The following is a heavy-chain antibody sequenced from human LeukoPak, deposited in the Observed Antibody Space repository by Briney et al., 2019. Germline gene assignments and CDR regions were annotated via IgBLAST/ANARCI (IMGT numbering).Heavy chain of an antibody. CDR2: IYTSGST. J-gene: IGHJ4*02. D-gene: IGHD6-13*01. Sequence: SETLSLTCTVSGGSISSYYWSWIRQPAGKGLEWIGRIYTSGSTNYNPSLKSRVTMSVDTSKNQFSLKLSSVTAADTAVYYCARDRRVYSSSWYYFDYWGQGTLVTVSS. V-gene: IGHV4-4*07. CDR3: ARDRRVYSSSWYYFDY. CDR1: GGSISSYY.